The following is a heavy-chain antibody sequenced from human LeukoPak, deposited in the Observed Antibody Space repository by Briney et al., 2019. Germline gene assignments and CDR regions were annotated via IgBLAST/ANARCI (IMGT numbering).Heavy chain of an antibody. J-gene: IGHJ6*04. D-gene: IGHD2-15*01. Sequence: GSSLRLSCAASGFTFSRNVMHWVRQAPGKGLEWVALISYDGNNKFYADSVKGRFTISRDNSKNTLYLQMNSLRAEDTAVYYCARAILGPSELFALGRAPMDVWGKGTTVTVSS. V-gene: IGHV3-30*01. CDR2: ISYDGNNK. CDR3: ARAILGPSELFALGRAPMDV. CDR1: GFTFSRNV.